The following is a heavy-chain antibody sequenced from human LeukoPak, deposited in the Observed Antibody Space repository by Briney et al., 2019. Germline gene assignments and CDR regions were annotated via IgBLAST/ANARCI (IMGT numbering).Heavy chain of an antibody. J-gene: IGHJ6*03. Sequence: ASVKVSCKASGYTFTSYGISWVRQAPGQGLEWMGWISAYNGNTNYAQKLQGRVTMTTDTSTSTAYMELRSLRSDDTAVYYCATWAAVAALRDYYYMDVWGKGTTVTVSS. V-gene: IGHV1-18*01. CDR1: GYTFTSYG. CDR2: ISAYNGNT. CDR3: ATWAAVAALRDYYYMDV. D-gene: IGHD6-19*01.